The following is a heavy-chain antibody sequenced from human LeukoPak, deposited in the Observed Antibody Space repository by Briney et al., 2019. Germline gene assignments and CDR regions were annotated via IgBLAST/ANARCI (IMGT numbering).Heavy chain of an antibody. CDR1: GDSISGYY. V-gene: IGHV4-34*01. CDR2: INQSGST. D-gene: IGHD6-13*01. Sequence: SETLSLTCVVYGDSISGYYWTWIRQPPGKGLEWIGEINQSGSTNYNPPLESRVTISVDRSKNQFSLNLSFVTAADTAVYYCVRGPSWYHNYWGQGTLVTVSS. CDR3: VRGPSWYHNY. J-gene: IGHJ4*02.